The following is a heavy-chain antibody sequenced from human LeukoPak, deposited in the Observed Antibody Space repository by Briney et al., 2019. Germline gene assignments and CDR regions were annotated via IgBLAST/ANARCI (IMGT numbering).Heavy chain of an antibody. CDR2: INTNTGNP. Sequence: ASVKVSCKASGYTFTSHAMNWVRQAPGQGLEWMGWINTNTGNPTYAQGFTGRFVFSLDTSVSTAYLQISSLKAEDTAVYYCAREGYYGSGSYYSRYNWFDPWGQGTLVTVSS. CDR3: AREGYYGSGSYYSRYNWFDP. J-gene: IGHJ5*02. D-gene: IGHD3-10*01. CDR1: GYTFTSHA. V-gene: IGHV7-4-1*02.